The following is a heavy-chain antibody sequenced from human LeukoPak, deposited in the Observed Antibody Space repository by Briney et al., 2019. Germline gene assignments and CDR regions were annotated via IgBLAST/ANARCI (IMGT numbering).Heavy chain of an antibody. CDR2: ISRSGEST. CDR1: GFTFSGFA. V-gene: IGHV3-23*01. CDR3: AKDYAVGSIDY. J-gene: IGHJ4*02. D-gene: IGHD3-16*01. Sequence: GGSLRLSCAASGFTFSGFAMSWIRQAPGKGLEWVSSISRSGESTFYADSVRGRFTISRGNSKNTVSLQMESLRAEDTALYYCAKDYAVGSIDYWGQGTLVTVSS.